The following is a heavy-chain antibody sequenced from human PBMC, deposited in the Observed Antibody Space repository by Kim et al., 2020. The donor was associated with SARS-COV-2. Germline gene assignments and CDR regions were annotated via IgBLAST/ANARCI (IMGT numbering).Heavy chain of an antibody. J-gene: IGHJ4*02. CDR2: ISANNGDT. V-gene: IGHV1-18*01. Sequence: ASVKVSCKASGYTFTSSGVSWVRQAPGQGLEWMGWISANNGDTHYEQKFQGRVTLTTETSTTTSYMELRSLGSDDTAVYYCVRKQQWMAPDYWGQGTLVTVSS. CDR3: VRKQQWMAPDY. CDR1: GYTFTSSG. D-gene: IGHD6-19*01.